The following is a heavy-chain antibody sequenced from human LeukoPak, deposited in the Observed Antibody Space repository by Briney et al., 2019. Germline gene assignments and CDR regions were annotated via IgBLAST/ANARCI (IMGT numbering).Heavy chain of an antibody. V-gene: IGHV3-30-3*01. CDR2: ISNDGSNK. Sequence: GGSLRLSCAASGFTFSDYYMSWIRQAPGKGLEWVAVISNDGSNKYYADSVKGRFTISRDNSKNTLHLQMSSLRAEDTAIYYCAREASDWPNNWFDTWGQGTLVTVSS. D-gene: IGHD2-21*02. J-gene: IGHJ5*02. CDR1: GFTFSDYY. CDR3: AREASDWPNNWFDT.